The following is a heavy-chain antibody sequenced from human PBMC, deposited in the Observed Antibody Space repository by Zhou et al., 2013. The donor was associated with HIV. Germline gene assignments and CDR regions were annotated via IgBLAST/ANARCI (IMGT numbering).Heavy chain of an antibody. Sequence: QVQLVQSESEVKRPGASVKVSCKASGYVSTSYYMYWIRQAPGQGPEVMGIINPRSGSVNYVEKFQAKVIMTRDTSTTTVYLFVSGLTSEDTAVYYCARESNASGKGRSVDIWGQGTRRHRLL. CDR2: INPRSGSV. V-gene: IGHV1-46*01. D-gene: IGHD3-10*01. J-gene: IGHJ4*02. CDR1: GYVSTSYY. CDR3: ARESNASGKGRSVDI.